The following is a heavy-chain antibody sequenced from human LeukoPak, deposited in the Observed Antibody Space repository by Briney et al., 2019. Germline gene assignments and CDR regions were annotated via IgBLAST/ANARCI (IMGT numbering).Heavy chain of an antibody. CDR3: ARHDAGIAARPFDN. D-gene: IGHD6-6*01. CDR2: IHASGPT. J-gene: IGHJ4*02. Sequence: PSETLSLTCTVAGGSISTYYWSWLRRPPGKGLEWIAYIHASGPTNYNPSPKSRITISVDTSKNQFSLKLSSVTAADTAVYYCARHDAGIAARPFDNWGQGTLVTVSS. V-gene: IGHV4-4*09. CDR1: GGSISTYY.